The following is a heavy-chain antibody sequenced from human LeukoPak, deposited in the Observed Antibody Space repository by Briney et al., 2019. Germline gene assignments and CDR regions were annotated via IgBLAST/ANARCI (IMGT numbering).Heavy chain of an antibody. CDR2: IYYSGST. CDR3: VRDRFYYGMDV. Sequence: SETLSLTCTVPGGSVSSGSYYWSWIRQPPGKGLEWIGYIYYSGSTNYNPSLKSRVTISVDTSKNQFSLKLSSVTAADTAVYYCVRDRFYYGMDVWGQGTTVTVSS. CDR1: GGSVSSGSYY. V-gene: IGHV4-61*01. J-gene: IGHJ6*02.